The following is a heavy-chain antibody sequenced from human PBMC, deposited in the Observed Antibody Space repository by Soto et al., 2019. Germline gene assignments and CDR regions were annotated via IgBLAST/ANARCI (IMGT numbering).Heavy chain of an antibody. CDR2: ISGSGGST. CDR1: GFTFSSYA. D-gene: IGHD5-12*01. Sequence: GGSLRLSCAASGFTFSSYAMSWVRQAPGKGLEWVSSISGSGGSTYYADSVKGRFTISRDNSKNTLYPQMNSLRAEDTAVYYCAKDNEWLRVRPYRFDYWGQGTLVTVSS. V-gene: IGHV3-23*01. CDR3: AKDNEWLRVRPYRFDY. J-gene: IGHJ4*02.